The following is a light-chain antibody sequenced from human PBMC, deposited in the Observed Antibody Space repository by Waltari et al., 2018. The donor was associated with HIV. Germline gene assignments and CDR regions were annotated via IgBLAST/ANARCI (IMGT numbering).Light chain of an antibody. CDR1: SSDVGAYNY. J-gene: IGLJ2*01. CDR3: SSYTSRNTVV. CDR2: EVF. V-gene: IGLV2-14*01. Sequence: QSALTQPASVSGSPGQSITISCSGTSSDVGAYNYVSWYRHHPGKAPELMIYEVFNRPSCVSNRFSGSKSDNTASLTISGLQADDEADYYCSSYTSRNTVVFGGGTKVTVL.